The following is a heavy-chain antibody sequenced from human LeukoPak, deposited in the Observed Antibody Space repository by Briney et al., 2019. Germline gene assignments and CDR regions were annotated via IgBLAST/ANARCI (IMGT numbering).Heavy chain of an antibody. CDR2: FDPEDGET. Sequence: ASVTVSCKVSGYTLTELSMHWVRQAPGKGLEWMGGFDPEDGETIYAQKFQGRVTMTEDTSTDTAYMELSSLRSEDTAVYYCATAPESIAAEVYWFDPWGQGTLVTVSS. CDR3: ATAPESIAAEVYWFDP. J-gene: IGHJ5*02. CDR1: GYTLTELS. D-gene: IGHD6-6*01. V-gene: IGHV1-24*01.